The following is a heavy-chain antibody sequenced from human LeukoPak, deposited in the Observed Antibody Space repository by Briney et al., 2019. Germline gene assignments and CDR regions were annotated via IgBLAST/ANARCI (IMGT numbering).Heavy chain of an antibody. CDR1: GFTFSSYS. CDR2: ISSSSSYI. V-gene: IGHV3-21*01. J-gene: IGHJ4*02. CDR3: ARDRAAETRYFDY. D-gene: IGHD3-10*01. Sequence: SGGPLRLSCAASGFTFSSYSMNWVRQAPGKGLEWVSSISSSSSYIYYADSVKGRFTISRDNAKNSLYLQMNSLRAEDTAVYYCARDRAAETRYFDYWGQGTLVTVSS.